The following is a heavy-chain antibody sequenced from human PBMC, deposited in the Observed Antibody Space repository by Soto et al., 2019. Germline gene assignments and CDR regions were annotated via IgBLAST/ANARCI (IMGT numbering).Heavy chain of an antibody. V-gene: IGHV1-18*04. CDR1: GYVFTSYG. Sequence: QVQLVQSGAAVTESGASVTVSCKASGYVFTSYGISWVRQAPGQGLEWMGWITIYNGNTNYAQKFQDRVAMTTDTSTPTAYLELRNLTSDVTACYYGRRIAAARTVWYCDNRGQGTLVSVSS. CDR3: RRIAAARTVWYCDN. D-gene: IGHD6-13*01. J-gene: IGHJ4*02. CDR2: ITIYNGNT.